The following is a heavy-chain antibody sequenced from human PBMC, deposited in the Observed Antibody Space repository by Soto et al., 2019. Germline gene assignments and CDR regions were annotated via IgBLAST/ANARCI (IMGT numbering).Heavy chain of an antibody. Sequence: PSETLSLTCTASGGSISSYYWSWIRQPPGKGLEWIGYIYYSGSTNYNPSLKSRVTISVDTSKNQFSLKLSSVTAADTAVYYCARNFYGDYGFDYWGPGTLVTLSS. CDR1: GGSISSYY. J-gene: IGHJ4*02. D-gene: IGHD4-17*01. V-gene: IGHV4-59*01. CDR3: ARNFYGDYGFDY. CDR2: IYYSGST.